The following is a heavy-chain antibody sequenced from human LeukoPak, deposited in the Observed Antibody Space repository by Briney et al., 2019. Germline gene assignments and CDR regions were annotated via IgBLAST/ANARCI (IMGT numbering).Heavy chain of an antibody. CDR1: GGSFSGYY. D-gene: IGHD3-9*01. J-gene: IGHJ5*02. CDR3: ARGRRYLKANWFDP. CDR2: ISHSGST. V-gene: IGHV4-34*01. Sequence: PSETLSLTCAVYGGSFSGYYWSWIRQPPGKGLEWIGEISHSGSTNYNPSLKSRVTISVDTSKNQFSLKLSSVTAADTAVYYCARGRRYLKANWFDPWGQGTLVTVSS.